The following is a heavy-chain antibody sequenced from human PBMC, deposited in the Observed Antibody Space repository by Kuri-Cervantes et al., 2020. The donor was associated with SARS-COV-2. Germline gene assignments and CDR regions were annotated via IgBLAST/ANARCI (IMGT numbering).Heavy chain of an antibody. J-gene: IGHJ5*01. CDR2: IRYDGSNK. CDR3: ARGSGSSWFAS. D-gene: IGHD6-13*01. CDR1: GFTFSSYG. Sequence: GESLKISCAASGFTFSSYGMHRVRQAPGKGLEWVAFIRYDGSNKYYADSVKGRFTISRDNAKNSLYLQMNSLRAEDTAVYYCARGSGSSWFASWGQGTLVTVSS. V-gene: IGHV3-30*02.